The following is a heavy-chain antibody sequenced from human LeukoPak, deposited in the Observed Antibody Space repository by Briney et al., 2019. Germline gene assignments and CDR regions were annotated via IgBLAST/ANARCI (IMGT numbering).Heavy chain of an antibody. CDR1: GFTFSDYY. Sequence: PGGSLRLSCAASGFTFSDYYMNWVRQAPGKGLEWVSGISARGGNTWYADSVKGRFTISRDNSKNTLYLQMNSLRAEDTAVYYCAKYVSARGPPYALAVWGQGTTVTVSS. V-gene: IGHV3-23*01. CDR3: AKYVSARGPPYALAV. J-gene: IGHJ6*02. CDR2: ISARGGNT. D-gene: IGHD2/OR15-2a*01.